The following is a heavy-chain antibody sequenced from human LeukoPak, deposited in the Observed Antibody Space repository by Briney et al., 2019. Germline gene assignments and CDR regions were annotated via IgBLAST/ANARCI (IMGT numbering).Heavy chain of an antibody. CDR2: IYWDDDK. J-gene: IGHJ4*02. D-gene: IGHD6-13*01. CDR3: AHRLRRPGYSSSWYDY. CDR1: GGSISSSSYY. Sequence: TLSLTCTFSGGSISSSSYYWGWIRQPPGKALEWLALIYWDDDKRYSPSLKSRLTITKDTSKNQVVLTMTNMDPVDTATYYCAHRLRRPGYSSSWYDYWGQGTLVTVSS. V-gene: IGHV2-5*02.